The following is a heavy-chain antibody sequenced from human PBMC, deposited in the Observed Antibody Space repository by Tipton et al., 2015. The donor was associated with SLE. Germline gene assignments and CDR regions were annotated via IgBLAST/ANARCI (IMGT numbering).Heavy chain of an antibody. CDR2: IYTSGST. CDR3: ARGFDP. J-gene: IGHJ5*02. V-gene: IGHV4-61*02. CDR1: GGSISSGNFY. Sequence: LRLSCTVSGGSISSGNFYWSWFRQPAGKGLEWIGRIYTSGSTNYNPSLKSRVAISVDTSKNQFSLNLSSVTAADTAVYYCARGFDPWGQGTLVTVSS.